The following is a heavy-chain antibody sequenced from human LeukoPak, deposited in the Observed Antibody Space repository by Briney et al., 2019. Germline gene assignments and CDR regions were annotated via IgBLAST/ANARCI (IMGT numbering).Heavy chain of an antibody. J-gene: IGHJ4*02. Sequence: ASVKVSCKASGYTFPGYYIHWVRQAPGQGLEWMGWINPNSGGTNYAQKFQGRVTMTRDTSISTAYMELSRLRSDDTAVYYCAREHSSSSGKVFDYWGQGTLVTVSS. D-gene: IGHD6-6*01. CDR1: GYTFPGYY. CDR2: INPNSGGT. V-gene: IGHV1-2*02. CDR3: AREHSSSSGKVFDY.